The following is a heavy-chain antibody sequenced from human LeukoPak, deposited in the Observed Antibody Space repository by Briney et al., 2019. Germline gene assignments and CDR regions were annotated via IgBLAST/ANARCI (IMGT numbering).Heavy chain of an antibody. D-gene: IGHD3-3*01. CDR1: GFTSSSYS. CDR2: ISSSSSYI. V-gene: IGHV3-21*01. J-gene: IGHJ4*02. CDR3: ARDRGQRITIFGVANPPSDY. Sequence: GGSLRLSCAASGFTSSSYSMNWVRQAPGKGLEWVSSISSSSSYIYYADSVKGRFTISRDNAKNSLYLQMNSLRAEDTAVYYCARDRGQRITIFGVANPPSDYWGQGTLVTVSS.